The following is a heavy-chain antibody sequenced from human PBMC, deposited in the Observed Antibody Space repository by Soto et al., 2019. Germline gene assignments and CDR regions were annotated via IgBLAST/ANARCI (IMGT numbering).Heavy chain of an antibody. D-gene: IGHD3-22*01. CDR1: GFTFATYS. V-gene: IGHV3-21*01. CDR2: IGSRGGFI. CDR3: ARLYDSSGYYYFDF. Sequence: GGSLRLSCAASGFTFATYSMNWVRQAPGRGLEWVSSIGSRGGFIYYADSVKGRFTISRDNAKNSLYLQMNSLRAEDTAVYYCARLYDSSGYYYFDFWGQGTLVTVSS. J-gene: IGHJ4*02.